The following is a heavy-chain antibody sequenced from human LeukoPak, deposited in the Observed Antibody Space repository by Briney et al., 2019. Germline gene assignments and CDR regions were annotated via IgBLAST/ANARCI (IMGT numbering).Heavy chain of an antibody. CDR2: ISYDGSNK. Sequence: GSLRLSCAASGFTFSSYAMHWVRQAPGKGLEWVAVISYDGSNKYYADSVKGRFTISRDNSKNTLYLQMNSLRAEDTAVYYCARGITMVRGGTFYWGQGTLVTVSS. CDR3: ARGITMVRGGTFY. J-gene: IGHJ4*02. CDR1: GFTFSSYA. V-gene: IGHV3-30*04. D-gene: IGHD3-10*01.